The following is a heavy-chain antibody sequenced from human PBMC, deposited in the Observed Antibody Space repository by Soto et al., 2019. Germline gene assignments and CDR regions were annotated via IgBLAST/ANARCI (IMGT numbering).Heavy chain of an antibody. Sequence: ASVKVSCKASGYTFTGYYMHWVRQAPGQGLEWMGWINPNSGGTNYAQKFQGWVTMTRDTSISTAYMELSRLRSDDTAVYYCARGAFRYCSGGSCYSRLVYYGMDVWGQGTTVTVSS. CDR1: GYTFTGYY. D-gene: IGHD2-15*01. CDR2: INPNSGGT. J-gene: IGHJ6*02. CDR3: ARGAFRYCSGGSCYSRLVYYGMDV. V-gene: IGHV1-2*04.